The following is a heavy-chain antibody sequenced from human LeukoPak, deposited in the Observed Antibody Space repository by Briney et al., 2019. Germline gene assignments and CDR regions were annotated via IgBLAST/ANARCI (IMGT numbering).Heavy chain of an antibody. Sequence: ASVKVSCKASGGTFSSYAISWVRQAPGQGLEWMGRIIPIFGTANYAQKFQGRVTITTDESTSTAYMGLSSLRSEDTAVYYCARGRSKDYYGSRSHYWGQGTLVTVSS. J-gene: IGHJ4*02. D-gene: IGHD3-10*01. CDR2: IIPIFGTA. V-gene: IGHV1-69*05. CDR1: GGTFSSYA. CDR3: ARGRSKDYYGSRSHY.